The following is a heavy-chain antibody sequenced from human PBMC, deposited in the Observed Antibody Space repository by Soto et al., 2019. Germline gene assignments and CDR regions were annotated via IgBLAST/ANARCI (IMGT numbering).Heavy chain of an antibody. CDR1: GYTFTDSF. CDR2: INPNSGGT. Sequence: QVQLVQSGAEVKRPGASVKVSCKASGYTFTDSFIQWVRQAPGQGLEWLGWINPNSGGTHYSHRFQGRVTLTRDTSITTAYMELISLRSDDTAVYYCAREHDDSSSPKAWGQGTLVTVSS. D-gene: IGHD6-13*01. CDR3: AREHDDSSSPKA. V-gene: IGHV1-2*02. J-gene: IGHJ5*02.